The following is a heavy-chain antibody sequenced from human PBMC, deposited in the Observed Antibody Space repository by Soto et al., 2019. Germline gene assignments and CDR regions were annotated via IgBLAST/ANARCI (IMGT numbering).Heavy chain of an antibody. V-gene: IGHV4-59*01. CDR2: IYYSGST. D-gene: IGHD2-21*02. CDR1: GGSISSYY. Sequence: SETLSLTCTVSGGSISSYYWSWIRQPPGKGLEWIGYIYYSGSTNYNPSLKSRVTISVDTSKNQFSLKLSSVTAADTAVYYCARGAFSVVVTDIRRRPYGMDVWGQGTTVTVSS. CDR3: ARGAFSVVVTDIRRRPYGMDV. J-gene: IGHJ6*02.